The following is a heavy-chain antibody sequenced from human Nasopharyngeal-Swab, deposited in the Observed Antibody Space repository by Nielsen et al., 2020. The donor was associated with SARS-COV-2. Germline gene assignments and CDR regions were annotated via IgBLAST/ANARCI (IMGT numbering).Heavy chain of an antibody. J-gene: IGHJ3*02. CDR2: FDPEDGER. CDR1: RYTLTESS. CDR3: ATQKLWSSGFDI. V-gene: IGHV1-24*01. Sequence: ASVKVSCKVSRYTLTESSMHWVRQAPGKGLEWMGGFDPEDGERFSAQRFQGRVTMTEDTSTDTAYMELSSLRSEDTAVYYCATQKLWSSGFDIWGQGTMVTVSS. D-gene: IGHD3-10*01.